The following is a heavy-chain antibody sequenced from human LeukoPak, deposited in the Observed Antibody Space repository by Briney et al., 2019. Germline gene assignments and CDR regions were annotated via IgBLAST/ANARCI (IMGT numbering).Heavy chain of an antibody. V-gene: IGHV4-34*01. D-gene: IGHD2-15*01. CDR1: GGSFSGYY. Sequence: SETLSLTCAVYGGSFSGYYWSWIRQPPGKGLGWIGEINHSGSTNYNPSLKSRVTISVDTSKNQFSLKLSSVTAADTAVYYCARVETGYCSGGSCLISFDYWGQGTLVTVSS. J-gene: IGHJ4*02. CDR2: INHSGST. CDR3: ARVETGYCSGGSCLISFDY.